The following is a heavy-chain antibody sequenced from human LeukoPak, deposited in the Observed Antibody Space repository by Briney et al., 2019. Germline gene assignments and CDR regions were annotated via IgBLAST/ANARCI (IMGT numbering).Heavy chain of an antibody. CDR1: GITFSSYW. V-gene: IGHV3-7*01. CDR2: IKKDGSEK. J-gene: IGHJ4*02. Sequence: GGSLRLSCAASGITFSSYWMSWLRQAPGKGLEWVASIKKDGSEKYYVDSVKGRFTISRDNAKNSLYLQMNSLRAEDTAVYYCARRIVGPGKYFDCWGQGTLVTVSS. CDR3: ARRIVGPGKYFDC. D-gene: IGHD6-13*01.